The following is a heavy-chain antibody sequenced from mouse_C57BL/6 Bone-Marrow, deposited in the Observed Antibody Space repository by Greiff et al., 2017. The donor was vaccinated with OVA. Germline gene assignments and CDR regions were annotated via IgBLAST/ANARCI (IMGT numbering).Heavy chain of an antibody. CDR3: AKLGRDWYFDV. Sequence: EVKLMESGGGLVQPGGSLSLSCAASGFTFTDYYMSWVRQPPGKALEWLGFIRNKANGYTTEYSASVKGRFTISRDNSQSILYLQMNALRAEDSATYYCAKLGRDWYFDVWGTGTTVTVSS. D-gene: IGHD4-1*01. V-gene: IGHV7-3*03. CDR2: IRNKANGYTT. J-gene: IGHJ1*03. CDR1: GFTFTDYY.